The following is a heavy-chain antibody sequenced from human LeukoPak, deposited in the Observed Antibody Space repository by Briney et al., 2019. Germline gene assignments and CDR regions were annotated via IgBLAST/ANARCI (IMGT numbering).Heavy chain of an antibody. V-gene: IGHV3-21*01. D-gene: IGHD5-24*01. Sequence: PGGSLRLSCAASGFSSYSLNWVRQAPGKGLEWVSSISSGSDYIYYADSVKGRFTISRDNAKNSLYLQMNSLRAEDTAVYYCARDDGWGQGTLVTVSS. CDR3: ARDDG. CDR1: GFSSYS. CDR2: ISSGSDYI. J-gene: IGHJ4*02.